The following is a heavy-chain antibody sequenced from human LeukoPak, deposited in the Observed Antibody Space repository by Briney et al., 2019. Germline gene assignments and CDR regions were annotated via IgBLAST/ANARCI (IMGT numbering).Heavy chain of an antibody. CDR1: GGTISSSSYY. V-gene: IGHV4-39*07. D-gene: IGHD6-13*01. CDR3: ARDAPIAAAANDAFDI. J-gene: IGHJ3*02. CDR2: IYYSGST. Sequence: SETLSLTCTVSGGTISSSSYYWGWIRQPPGKGLEWIGSIYYSGSTYYNPSLKSRVAISVDTSKNQFSLKLSSVTAADTAVYYCARDAPIAAAANDAFDIWGQGTMVTVSS.